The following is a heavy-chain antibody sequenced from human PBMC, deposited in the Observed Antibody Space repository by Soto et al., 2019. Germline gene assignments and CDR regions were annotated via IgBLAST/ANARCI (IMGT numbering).Heavy chain of an antibody. Sequence: EVQLVESGGGLVQPGESLRLSCAPSAFDFGGSWMSWVRQAPGKGLEWVANIMPDGNKKYYVDSVKGRFTISRDNTKNSLVLKMNSLRAEDTAVDYCARGGRWLDFHTWGQGTLVTVSS. V-gene: IGHV3-7*01. CDR2: IMPDGNKK. CDR3: ARGGRWLDFHT. J-gene: IGHJ4*02. CDR1: AFDFGGSW. D-gene: IGHD6-19*01.